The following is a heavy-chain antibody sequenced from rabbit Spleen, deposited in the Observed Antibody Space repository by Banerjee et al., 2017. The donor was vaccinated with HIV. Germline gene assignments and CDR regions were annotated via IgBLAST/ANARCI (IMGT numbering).Heavy chain of an antibody. CDR3: ARDLTDVIGWNFGW. CDR2: INAAKGST. J-gene: IGHJ3*01. V-gene: IGHV1S47*01. D-gene: IGHD4-1*01. CDR1: GFSFSDRDV. Sequence: QQQLVESGGGLVQPEGSLTLTCKASGFSFSDRDVMCWVRQAPGKGLEWIACINAAKGSTDYASWVNGRFTISSDNAQSTVDLKMTGLTAADTATYFCARDLTDVIGWNFGWWGQGTLVTVS.